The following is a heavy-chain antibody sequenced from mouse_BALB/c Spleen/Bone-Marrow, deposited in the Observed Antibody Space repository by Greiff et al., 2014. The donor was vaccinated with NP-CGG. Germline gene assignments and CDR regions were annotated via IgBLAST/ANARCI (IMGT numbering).Heavy chain of an antibody. V-gene: IGHV1-5*01. CDR3: SRRGIHYYGYDYFDY. CDR1: GYTFTSYW. Sequence: VQLQQSGTVLARPGTSLKMSCKASGYTFTSYWMHWVKQRPGQGLEWIGAIYPGNSDTSYNQKFKGKAKLTAVTSTSTAYMELSSLTNEDSAVYYCSRRGIHYYGYDYFDYWGQGTTLTVSS. J-gene: IGHJ2*01. CDR2: IYPGNSDT. D-gene: IGHD1-2*01.